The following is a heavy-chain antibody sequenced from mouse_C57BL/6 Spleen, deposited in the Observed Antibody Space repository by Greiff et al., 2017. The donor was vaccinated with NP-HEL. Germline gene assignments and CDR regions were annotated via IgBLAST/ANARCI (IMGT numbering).Heavy chain of an antibody. J-gene: IGHJ4*01. Sequence: EVKLVESGGGLVKPGGSLKLSCAASGFTFSDYGMHWVRQAPEKGLEWVAYISSGSSTIYYADTVKGRFTISGDNAKNTLFLQMTSLRSEDTAMYYCARPGYSNYNAMDYWGQGTSVTVSS. CDR2: ISSGSSTI. CDR1: GFTFSDYG. V-gene: IGHV5-17*01. CDR3: ARPGYSNYNAMDY. D-gene: IGHD2-5*01.